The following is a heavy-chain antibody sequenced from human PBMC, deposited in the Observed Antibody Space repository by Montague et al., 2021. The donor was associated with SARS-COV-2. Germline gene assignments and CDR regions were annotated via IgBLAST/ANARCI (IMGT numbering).Heavy chain of an antibody. D-gene: IGHD2-2*01. Sequence: SLRLSCAASGFIFSNYWMHWVRQAPGKGLVWVSRINIDGSGTTYADSVKGRFTISRDNAKNTLHLQMNSLRAEDTAVYYCARTSPAALTFDYWGQGTLVTVSS. CDR1: GFIFSNYW. CDR2: INIDGSGT. CDR3: ARTSPAALTFDY. V-gene: IGHV3-74*01. J-gene: IGHJ4*02.